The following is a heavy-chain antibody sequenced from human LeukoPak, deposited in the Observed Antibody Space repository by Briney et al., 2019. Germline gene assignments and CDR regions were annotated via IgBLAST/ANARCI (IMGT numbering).Heavy chain of an antibody. CDR3: ARDSSPYSSGWYGGNWFDP. CDR2: INPNSGGT. D-gene: IGHD6-19*01. J-gene: IGHJ5*02. V-gene: IGHV1-2*02. CDR1: GYTFTGYY. Sequence: ASVKVSCKASGYTFTGYYMHWVRQAPGQGLEWMGWINPNSGGTNYAQKFQGRVTMTRDTSISTAYMELSRLRSDDTAVYYCARDSSPYSSGWYGGNWFDPWGQGTLVTVSS.